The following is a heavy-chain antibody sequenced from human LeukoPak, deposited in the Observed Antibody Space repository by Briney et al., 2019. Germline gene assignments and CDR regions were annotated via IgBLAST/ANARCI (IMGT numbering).Heavy chain of an antibody. CDR1: GYTFTSYG. CDR3: ARGRRGYCSSTSCPVVRMDV. J-gene: IGHJ6*02. D-gene: IGHD2-2*01. Sequence: SVKVSCKASGYTFTSYGISWVRQAPGQGLEWMGGIIPIFGTANYAQKFQGRVTITADESTSTAYMELSSLRSEDTAVYYCARGRRGYCSSTSCPVVRMDVWGQGTTVTVSS. V-gene: IGHV1-69*13. CDR2: IIPIFGTA.